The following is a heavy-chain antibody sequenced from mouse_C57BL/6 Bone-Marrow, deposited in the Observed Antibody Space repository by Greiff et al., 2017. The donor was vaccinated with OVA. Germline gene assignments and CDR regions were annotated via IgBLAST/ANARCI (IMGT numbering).Heavy chain of an antibody. J-gene: IGHJ3*01. CDR3: TTCIATVVARDY. D-gene: IGHD1-1*01. Sequence: VQLQQSGADLVRPGASVTFSCTASGFTIKDDYMHWVQQRPEQGLEWIGWIDPENGDTEYASTFQGKATITADTSSNTAYRQLSRLTSEDTAVDYCTTCIATVVARDYWGQGTLVTVSA. V-gene: IGHV14-4*01. CDR2: IDPENGDT. CDR1: GFTIKDDY.